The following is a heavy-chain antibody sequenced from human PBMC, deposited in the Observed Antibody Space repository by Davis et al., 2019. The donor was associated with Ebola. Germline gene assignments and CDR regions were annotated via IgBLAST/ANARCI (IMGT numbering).Heavy chain of an antibody. CDR3: ARDGAFSGFREYYYGMDV. Sequence: AASVKVSCKASGYTFTSYGISWVRQAPGQGLEWMGWISAYNGNTNYAQKLQGRVTMTTDTSTSTAYMELRGLRSDDTAVYYCARDGAFSGFREYYYGMDVWGQGTTVTVSS. CDR1: GYTFTSYG. V-gene: IGHV1-18*01. D-gene: IGHD3-10*01. J-gene: IGHJ6*02. CDR2: ISAYNGNT.